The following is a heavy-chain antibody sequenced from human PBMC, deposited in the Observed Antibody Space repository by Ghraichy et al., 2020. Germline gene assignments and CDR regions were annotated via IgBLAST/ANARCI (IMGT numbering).Heavy chain of an antibody. CDR3: ARGVRRRLYDAFDI. Sequence: SQTLSLTCTVSGGSISDYYWSWIRQTPGKGLEWIGDVYYRGNTKYNPSLKSRVTISLDTPTNQFSLKLRSVTTADTAVYYCARGVRRRLYDAFDIWGQGTVVTDYS. D-gene: IGHD3-10*01. J-gene: IGHJ3*02. CDR1: GGSISDYY. CDR2: VYYRGNT. V-gene: IGHV4-59*01.